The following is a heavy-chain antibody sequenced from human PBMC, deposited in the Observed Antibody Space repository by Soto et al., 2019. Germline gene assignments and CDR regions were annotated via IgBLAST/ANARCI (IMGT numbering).Heavy chain of an antibody. J-gene: IGHJ4*02. D-gene: IGHD3-22*01. CDR2: TSFSGHT. Sequence: QVQLQESGPGLVKPSQTLSLTCTVSGDSVSGGDSYWSWIRQPPGKALEWIGYTSFSGHTSYSPSLKSRVTISVDMSKYQFSLRLTSVTAADTAIYYCVRGGNPYHYATSGPGTFDKWGQGTLVSVSS. CDR1: GDSVSGGDSY. CDR3: VRGGNPYHYATSGPGTFDK. V-gene: IGHV4-30-4*01.